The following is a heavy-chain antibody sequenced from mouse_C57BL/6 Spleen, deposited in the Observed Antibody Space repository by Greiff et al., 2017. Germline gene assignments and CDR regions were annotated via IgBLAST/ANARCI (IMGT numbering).Heavy chain of an antibody. J-gene: IGHJ4*01. Sequence: QVQLQQSGAELVRPGASVKLSCKASGYTFTDYYINWVKQRPGQGLEWIARIYPGSGNTYYNEKFKGKATLTAEKSSSTAYMQLSSLTSEDSAVYFCARPASVVGDAMDYWGQGTSVTVSS. V-gene: IGHV1-76*01. CDR1: GYTFTDYY. D-gene: IGHD1-1*01. CDR2: IYPGSGNT. CDR3: ARPASVVGDAMDY.